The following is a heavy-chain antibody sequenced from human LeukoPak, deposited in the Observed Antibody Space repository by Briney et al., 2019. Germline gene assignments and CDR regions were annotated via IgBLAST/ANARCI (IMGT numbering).Heavy chain of an antibody. CDR3: TGSFGELTFFDY. CDR1: GFTFGDYA. J-gene: IGHJ4*02. V-gene: IGHV3-49*04. CDR2: IRSKAYGGTT. Sequence: GGSLRLSCTNSGFTFGDYAMSWVRQAPGKGLEWVGFIRSKAYGGTTEYAASVKGRFTISRDDSKSIAYLQMNSLKTEDTAVYYCTGSFGELTFFDYWGQGTLVTVSS. D-gene: IGHD3-10*01.